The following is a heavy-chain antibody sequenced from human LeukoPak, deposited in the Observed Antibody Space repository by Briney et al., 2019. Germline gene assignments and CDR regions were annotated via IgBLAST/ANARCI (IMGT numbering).Heavy chain of an antibody. CDR3: ARQPRNSVRYFVNCFDP. CDR1: GYSFTSYW. D-gene: IGHD3-10*02. CDR2: IYPGDSDT. Sequence: GESLKISCKGSGYSFTSYWSGWVRQMPGKGLERMGIIYPGDSDTRYSPSFQGQLTLSADKSLSTAYLQWSSLKDSDTAMYYCARQPRNSVRYFVNCFDPWGPGTLVTVSS. J-gene: IGHJ5*02. V-gene: IGHV5-51*01.